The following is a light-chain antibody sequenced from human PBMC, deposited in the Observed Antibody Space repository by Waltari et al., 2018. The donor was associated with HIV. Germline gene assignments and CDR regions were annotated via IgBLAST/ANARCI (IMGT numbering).Light chain of an antibody. CDR2: GAS. V-gene: IGKV1-39*01. Sequence: DIQMTQSPSSLSASVGDTVTITCRASQNINNYLNWYQQRPAKPPNLLIYGASSLQPGVPSRFSARTSGANFTLTITRLQPEDFASYYCQQSFSAAITLGQGTRL. CDR3: QQSFSAAIT. CDR1: QNINNY. J-gene: IGKJ5*01.